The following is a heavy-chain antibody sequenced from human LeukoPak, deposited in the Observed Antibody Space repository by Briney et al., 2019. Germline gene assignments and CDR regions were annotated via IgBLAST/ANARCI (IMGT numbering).Heavy chain of an antibody. CDR1: GYTFTDYD. CDR3: ARVLWFGHLYNWFDP. D-gene: IGHD3-10*01. CDR2: ISGGGGTG. V-gene: IGHV1-3*01. Sequence: ASVKVSCKASGYTFTDYDIHRVRQAPGQRLEWMGCISGGGGTGIYSQNFQDRVTITWDTSATTAYMELNSLRSEDTAVYYCARVLWFGHLYNWFDPWGQGTLVTVSS. J-gene: IGHJ5*02.